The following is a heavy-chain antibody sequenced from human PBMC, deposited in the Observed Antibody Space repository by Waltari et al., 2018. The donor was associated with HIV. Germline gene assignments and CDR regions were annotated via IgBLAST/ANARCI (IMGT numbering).Heavy chain of an antibody. D-gene: IGHD3-3*01. CDR2: VPYSGRT. CDR3: ATYSDFWSGYSERHSYEYGINV. J-gene: IGHJ6*02. V-gene: IGHV4-39*01. CDR1: GGPISSNTYY. Sequence: QLQLQESGPGLVKPSETLSLTCTVSGGPISSNTYYWGWIRQPPGKGLEWIGSVPYSGRTYYTPPLKTRVTISVDTSKSQFSLKLNSVTAADTAVYYCATYSDFWSGYSERHSYEYGINVWGQGTTVTVSS.